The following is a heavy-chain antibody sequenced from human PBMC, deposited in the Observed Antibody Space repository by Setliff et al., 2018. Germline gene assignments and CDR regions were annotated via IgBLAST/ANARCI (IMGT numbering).Heavy chain of an antibody. CDR1: GYIFTNYW. CDR2: IYPGDSDT. D-gene: IGHD2-2*01. V-gene: IGHV5-51*01. CDR3: TRHEDRNKCTSSSCYRENDAFDV. Sequence: GESLTISCKASGYIFTNYWIGWVRQMPGKGLEWMGVIYPGDSDTRYSPSFQGQVTISADKSINTAYLQWNSLKASDTAIYYCTRHEDRNKCTSSSCYRENDAFDVWGQGAMVTVSS. J-gene: IGHJ3*01.